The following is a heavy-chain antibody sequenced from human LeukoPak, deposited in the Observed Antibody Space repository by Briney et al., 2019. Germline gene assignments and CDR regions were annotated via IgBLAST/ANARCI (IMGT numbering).Heavy chain of an antibody. CDR1: GFTFSNAW. V-gene: IGHV3-15*01. CDR3: TTDLAYCGGDCYRHFDY. D-gene: IGHD2-21*02. CDR2: TKSKTDGGTT. Sequence: GGSLRLSCAASGFTFSNAWMSWVRQAPGKGLEWVGRTKSKTDGGTTDYAAPVKGRFTISRDDSKNTLYLQMNSLKTEDTAVYYCTTDLAYCGGDCYRHFDYWGQGTLVTVSS. J-gene: IGHJ4*02.